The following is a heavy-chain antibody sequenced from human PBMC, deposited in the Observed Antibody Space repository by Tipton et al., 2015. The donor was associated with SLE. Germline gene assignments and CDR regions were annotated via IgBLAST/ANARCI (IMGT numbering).Heavy chain of an antibody. J-gene: IGHJ1*01. V-gene: IGHV3-72*01. CDR3: VAGGYAYRLFCY. CDR2: TRNKVNSHTT. CDR1: GFIFSDHY. Sequence: SLRLSCAASGFIFSDHYMDWVRQAPGKGLEWVGRTRNKVNSHTTEYAASVKGRFTISRDDSENSLYLQMNSLKTEDTAGYYCVAGGYAYRLFCYGGQGILVTVSS. D-gene: IGHD5-12*01.